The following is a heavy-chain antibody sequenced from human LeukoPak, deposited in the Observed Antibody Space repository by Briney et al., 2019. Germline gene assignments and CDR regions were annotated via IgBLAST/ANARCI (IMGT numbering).Heavy chain of an antibody. Sequence: SETLSLTCNVSGRSISPYYGTELREPPGKGLEWIGYIYHTGSPNYHPSLKSRVTILVDTSKNQFSLRLTSVTPPDTAVYYCARGLRYSSDYWGPGTLVTVSS. CDR3: ARGLRYSSDY. J-gene: IGHJ4*02. D-gene: IGHD6-13*01. CDR1: GRSISPYY. CDR2: IYHTGSP. V-gene: IGHV4-59*01.